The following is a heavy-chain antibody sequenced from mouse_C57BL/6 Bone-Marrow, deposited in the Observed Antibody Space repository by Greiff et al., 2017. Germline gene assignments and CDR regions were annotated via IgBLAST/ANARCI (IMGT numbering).Heavy chain of an antibody. Sequence: QVQLQQPGAELVKPGASVKLSCKASGYTFTSYWMHWVKQRPGQGLEWIGMIHPNSGSTNYNEKFKSKATLTVDKSSSTAYMQISSLTSEDSAVYYCARRGYYGSSSPWFAYWGQGTLVTVSA. V-gene: IGHV1-64*01. J-gene: IGHJ3*01. CDR3: ARRGYYGSSSPWFAY. D-gene: IGHD1-1*01. CDR2: IHPNSGST. CDR1: GYTFTSYW.